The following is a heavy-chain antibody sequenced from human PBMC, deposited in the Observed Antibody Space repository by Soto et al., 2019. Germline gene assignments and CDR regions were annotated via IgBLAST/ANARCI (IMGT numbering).Heavy chain of an antibody. V-gene: IGHV1-69*02. D-gene: IGHD2-15*01. CDR2: IIPFLGIA. Sequence: QVQLVQSGAEVKKPGSSVKVSCKASGGTFSSYTISWVRQAPGQGLEWMGRIIPFLGIANYAQKFQGRVTITADKSTSTAFMELSSLRSEDTAVYYCASLYCGGGCCYHPPKYFPHWGQGTLVTVSS. J-gene: IGHJ1*01. CDR3: ASLYCGGGCCYHPPKYFPH. CDR1: GGTFSSYT.